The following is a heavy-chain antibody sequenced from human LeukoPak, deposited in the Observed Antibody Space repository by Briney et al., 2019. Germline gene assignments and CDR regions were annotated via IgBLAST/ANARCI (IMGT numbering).Heavy chain of an antibody. V-gene: IGHV3-23*01. CDR3: AKDQGPLLWFGEFTETDY. J-gene: IGHJ4*02. Sequence: GGSLRLSCAASGFTFSSYAMSWVRQAPGKGLEWVSGISGSGGSTYYADSVKGRFTISRDNSKNTLYLQMNSLRAEDTAVYYCAKDQGPLLWFGEFTETDYWGQGTLVTVSS. CDR2: ISGSGGST. D-gene: IGHD3-10*01. CDR1: GFTFSSYA.